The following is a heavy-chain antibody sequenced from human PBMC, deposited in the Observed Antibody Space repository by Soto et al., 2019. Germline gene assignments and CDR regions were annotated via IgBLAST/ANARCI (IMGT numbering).Heavy chain of an antibody. D-gene: IGHD5-18*01. J-gene: IGHJ3*02. Sequence: EVQLVESGGGLVQPGGSLRLSCAASGFTVSSNYMSWVRQAPGKGLEWVSVIYSGGSTYYADSVKGRFTISRDNSKNTLYLQMNSLRAEDTAVYYWARDAVVDTAMVTSAFDIWGQGTMVTVSS. CDR2: IYSGGST. V-gene: IGHV3-66*01. CDR1: GFTVSSNY. CDR3: ARDAVVDTAMVTSAFDI.